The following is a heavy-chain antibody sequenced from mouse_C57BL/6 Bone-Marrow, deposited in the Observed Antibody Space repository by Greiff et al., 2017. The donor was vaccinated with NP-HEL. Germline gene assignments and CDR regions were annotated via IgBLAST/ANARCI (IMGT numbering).Heavy chain of an antibody. V-gene: IGHV7-3*01. J-gene: IGHJ4*01. Sequence: EVMLVESGGGLVQPGGSLSLSCAASGFTFTDYYMSWVRQPPGKALEWLVFIRNKANGYTTAYSASVKGRFTTSSDNSQSILYLQMNALRAEDSATYYCARSIYYDYADDPFYARDYWGQGTSVTVSS. D-gene: IGHD2-4*01. CDR2: IRNKANGYTT. CDR3: ARSIYYDYADDPFYARDY. CDR1: GFTFTDYY.